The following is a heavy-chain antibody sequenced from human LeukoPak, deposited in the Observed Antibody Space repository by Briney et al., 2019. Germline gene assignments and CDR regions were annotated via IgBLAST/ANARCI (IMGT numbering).Heavy chain of an antibody. CDR3: ARDGYCSSTSCYLSWFDP. CDR2: IWYDGSNK. CDR1: GFTFSNAW. D-gene: IGHD2-2*03. Sequence: PGGSLRLSCAASGFTFSNAWMSWVRQAPGKGLEWVAVIWYDGSNKYYADSVKGRFTISRDNSKNTLYLQMNSLRAEDTAVYYCARDGYCSSTSCYLSWFDPWGQGTLVTVSS. V-gene: IGHV3-33*08. J-gene: IGHJ5*02.